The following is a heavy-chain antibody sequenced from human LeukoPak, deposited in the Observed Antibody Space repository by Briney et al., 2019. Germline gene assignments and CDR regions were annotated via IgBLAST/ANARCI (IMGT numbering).Heavy chain of an antibody. V-gene: IGHV3-48*01. CDR1: GFIFSSYN. Sequence: GGSLRLSCAASGFIFSSYNMNWVRQAPGRGLEWISYISGSGSTIFYADSVKGRFTISRDNAKNSLYLQMSSLRAEDTAVYYCARASNPWLQLTWGQGTLVTVSS. D-gene: IGHD5-24*01. CDR2: ISGSGSTI. J-gene: IGHJ5*02. CDR3: ARASNPWLQLT.